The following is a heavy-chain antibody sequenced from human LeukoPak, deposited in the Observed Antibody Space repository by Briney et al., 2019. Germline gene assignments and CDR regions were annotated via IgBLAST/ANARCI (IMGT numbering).Heavy chain of an antibody. D-gene: IGHD5-18*01. CDR3: AREADTALVKYFDY. J-gene: IGHJ4*02. CDR2: ISSSGSTI. CDR1: GFTFSSYG. Sequence: GRSLRLSCAASGFTFSSYGMHWVRQAPGKGLEWVSYISSSGSTIYYADSVKGRFTISRDNAKNSLCLQMHSLRAEDTAVYYCAREADTALVKYFDYWGQGTLVTVSS. V-gene: IGHV3-48*04.